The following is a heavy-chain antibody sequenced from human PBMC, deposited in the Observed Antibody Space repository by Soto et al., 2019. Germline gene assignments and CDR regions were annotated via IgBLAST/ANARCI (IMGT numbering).Heavy chain of an antibody. CDR3: TRVLGYTFEPGKTRYYAMDV. CDR1: GGTFSKDA. V-gene: IGHV1-69*01. J-gene: IGHJ6*02. Sequence: QVQLVQSGAEVKKPGSSVTVSCKTSGGTFSKDAINWVRQAPGQGLEWMGLLIPVFGSPIYAQQFQGSIRITADECTSTAYMDLSSLRSEDTAVYYCTRVLGYTFEPGKTRYYAMDVWGQGNTVSVSS. CDR2: LIPVFGSP. D-gene: IGHD5-18*01.